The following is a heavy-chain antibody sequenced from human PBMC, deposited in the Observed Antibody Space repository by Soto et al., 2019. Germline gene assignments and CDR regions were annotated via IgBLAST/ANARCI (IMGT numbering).Heavy chain of an antibody. D-gene: IGHD3-22*01. CDR2: IIPIFGTA. CDR3: ARGPGYYDSSGYFGPFDP. CDR1: GGTFSSYA. Sequence: QVQLVQSGAEVKKPGSSVKVSCKASGGTFSSYAISWVRQAPGQGLEWMGGIIPIFGTANYAQKFQGRVTITADESTSTAYRELSSLRSEDTAVYYCARGPGYYDSSGYFGPFDPWGQGTLVTVSS. J-gene: IGHJ5*02. V-gene: IGHV1-69*12.